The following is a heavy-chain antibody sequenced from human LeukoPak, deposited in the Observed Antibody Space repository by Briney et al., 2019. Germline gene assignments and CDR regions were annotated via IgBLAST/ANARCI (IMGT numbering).Heavy chain of an antibody. CDR1: GGSISSYY. CDR2: IYYSGST. CDR3: ARAGPWQIDP. J-gene: IGHJ5*02. D-gene: IGHD3-10*01. V-gene: IGHV4-59*01. Sequence: SETLSLTCTVSGGSISSYYWSWIRQPPGKGLEWIGHIYYSGSTNYNPSLKSRVTISVDRSKNQFSLRLTSVTAVDTAVYYCARAGPWQIDPWGQGTLVTVSS.